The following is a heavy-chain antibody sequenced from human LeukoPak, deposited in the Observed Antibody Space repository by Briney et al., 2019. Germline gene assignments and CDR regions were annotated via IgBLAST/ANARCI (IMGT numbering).Heavy chain of an antibody. CDR1: GGSISSGGYY. V-gene: IGHV4-31*03. CDR2: IYYSGST. Sequence: SETLSLTCTVSGGSISSGGYYWSWIRQHPGKGLEWIGYIYYSGSTYYNPSLKSRVTISVDTSKSHFSLRLSSVTAADTAVYYCARGVNWFDPWGQGTLVTVSS. J-gene: IGHJ5*02. CDR3: ARGVNWFDP.